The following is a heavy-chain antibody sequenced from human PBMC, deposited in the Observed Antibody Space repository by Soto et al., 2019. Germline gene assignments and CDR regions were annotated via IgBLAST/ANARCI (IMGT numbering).Heavy chain of an antibody. CDR1: GGSISGYY. Sequence: SETLSLTCTVSGGSISGYYCSWIRQPPGKGLEYIGYIFYTGNTNYNSSLKSRVTMSVDTSKNQISLNLNSVTAADTAVYYCARSGHTFDGVVWGQG. CDR3: ARSGHTFDGVV. J-gene: IGHJ4*02. D-gene: IGHD3-16*01. CDR2: IFYTGNT. V-gene: IGHV4-59*01.